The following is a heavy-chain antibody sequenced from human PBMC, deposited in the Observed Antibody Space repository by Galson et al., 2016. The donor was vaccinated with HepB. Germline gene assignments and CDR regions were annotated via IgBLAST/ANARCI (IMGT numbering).Heavy chain of an antibody. Sequence: SITSVSGDSISSSAYYWDWVRQSPGNGLEWIGSIDFSGNTYYNSPLKSRVTISPDISNNQFSLKLKSVTAADTAIYFCARHIHSGGHEYWGQGTLVTVSS. CDR2: IDFSGNT. CDR3: ARHIHSGGHEY. J-gene: IGHJ4*02. V-gene: IGHV4-39*01. CDR1: GDSISSSAYY. D-gene: IGHD3-10*01.